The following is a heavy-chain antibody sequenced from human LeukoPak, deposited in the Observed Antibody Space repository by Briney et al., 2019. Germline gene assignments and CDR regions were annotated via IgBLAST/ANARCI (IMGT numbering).Heavy chain of an antibody. Sequence: GGSLRLSCAASGFTFSSYSMNWVRQAPGKGLEWVSTISGGGGSTYYADSVKGRFTISRDNSKTTLYLQMNSLRVEDTAVYYCAKDPTKAVGFSHIDYWGPGTLVTVSS. CDR1: GFTFSSYS. V-gene: IGHV3-23*01. CDR2: ISGGGGST. J-gene: IGHJ4*02. D-gene: IGHD5-12*01. CDR3: AKDPTKAVGFSHIDY.